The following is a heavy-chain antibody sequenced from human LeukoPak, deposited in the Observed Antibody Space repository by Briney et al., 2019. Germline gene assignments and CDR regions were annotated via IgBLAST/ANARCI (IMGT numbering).Heavy chain of an antibody. D-gene: IGHD3-16*01. CDR1: GXTFGDYS. CDR3: SRDGGYYYYGMDV. CDR2: IKSKAFGGAT. Sequence: GGSLRLSCTASGXTFGDYSMSWVRQAPGKGLEWVGFIKSKAFGGATEYAASVKGRFTISRDDSKSIAYLQMNSLKTEDTAVYYCSRDGGYYYYGMDVWGQGTTVTVSS. V-gene: IGHV3-49*04. J-gene: IGHJ6*02.